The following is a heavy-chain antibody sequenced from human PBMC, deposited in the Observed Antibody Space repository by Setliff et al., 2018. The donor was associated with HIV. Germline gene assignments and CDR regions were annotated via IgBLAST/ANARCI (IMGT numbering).Heavy chain of an antibody. CDR1: GYTFTSYA. J-gene: IGHJ6*02. CDR2: INAGNGKT. V-gene: IGHV1-3*01. Sequence: GASVKVSCKASGYTFTSYAIQWVRQAPGQRLEWMGGINAGNGKTKYSQKFQGRVTITRDTSASTAYMELSSLRSEDTAVYYCARPRAQYYYGMDVWGQGTTVTVSS. CDR3: ARPRAQYYYGMDV.